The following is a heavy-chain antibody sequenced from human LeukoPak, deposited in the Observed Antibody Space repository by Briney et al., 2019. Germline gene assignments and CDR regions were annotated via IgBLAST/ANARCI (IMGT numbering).Heavy chain of an antibody. V-gene: IGHV3-21*01. CDR3: ARESVDTAMDTGAFDI. Sequence: GGSLRLSCAASGFTFSSYSMNWVRQAPGKGLEWVSSISSSSSYIYYPDSVKGRFTISRDNAKNSLYLQMNSLRADDTAVYYCARESVDTAMDTGAFDIWGQGTVVTVSS. CDR1: GFTFSSYS. J-gene: IGHJ3*02. CDR2: ISSSSSYI. D-gene: IGHD5-18*01.